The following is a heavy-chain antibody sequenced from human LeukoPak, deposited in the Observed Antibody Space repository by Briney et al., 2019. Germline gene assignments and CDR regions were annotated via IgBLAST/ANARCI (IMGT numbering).Heavy chain of an antibody. CDR1: GFTFSNYW. V-gene: IGHV3-74*01. CDR2: INTDETVT. J-gene: IGHJ4*02. Sequence: GGSLRLSCAASGFTFSNYWMLWVRQAPGKGLESVSRINTDETVTTYADSVKGRFTVSRDNADNTMFLQMNSVRDEDTAVYYCATKQWLAPPPDSWGQGTPVTVSS. CDR3: ATKQWLAPPPDS. D-gene: IGHD6-19*01.